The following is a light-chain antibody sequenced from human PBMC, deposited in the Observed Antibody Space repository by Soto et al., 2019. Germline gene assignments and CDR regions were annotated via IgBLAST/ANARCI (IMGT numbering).Light chain of an antibody. CDR1: QSITTY. CDR3: QQAHTNPVT. J-gene: IGKJ4*01. Sequence: DIQMTQSPSSLSASVGDSVTITCRASQSITTYLNWYQQKPGQAPNLLIYTTSTLKSGVPSRFSGSGSGTEFTLTISPLRPEDFATYFCQQAHTNPVTFGGGTKLEI. CDR2: TTS. V-gene: IGKV1-39*01.